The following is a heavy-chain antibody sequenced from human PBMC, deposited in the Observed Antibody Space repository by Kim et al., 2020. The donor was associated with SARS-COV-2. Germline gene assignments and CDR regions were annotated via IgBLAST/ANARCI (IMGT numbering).Heavy chain of an antibody. Sequence: GGSLRLSCAASGFTFSSYSMNWVRQAPGKGLEWVSSISSSSSYIYYADSVKGRFTISRDNAKNSLYLQMNSLRAEDMAVYYCARGAKYSSSWYTGTNWFDPWGQGTLVTVSS. J-gene: IGHJ5*02. CDR1: GFTFSSYS. D-gene: IGHD6-13*01. CDR3: ARGAKYSSSWYTGTNWFDP. V-gene: IGHV3-21*01. CDR2: ISSSSSYI.